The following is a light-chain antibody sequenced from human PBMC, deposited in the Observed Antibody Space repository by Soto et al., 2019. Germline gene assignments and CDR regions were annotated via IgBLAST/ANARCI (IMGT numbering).Light chain of an antibody. J-gene: IGKJ4*02. CDR2: DAS. Sequence: IQMTQSPSSLSASVGDTITITCRASQGIRTNLGWYQQKPGKAPKRLMYDASSLPSGVPSRFSGNGAGTRFTLTFSGLQPEDFATYYCLQHDSYPRTFGPGKTVEVK. V-gene: IGKV1-17*01. CDR1: QGIRTN. CDR3: LQHDSYPRT.